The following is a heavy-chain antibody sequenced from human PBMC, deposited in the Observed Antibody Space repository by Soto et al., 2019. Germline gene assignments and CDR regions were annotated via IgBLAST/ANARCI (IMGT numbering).Heavy chain of an antibody. CDR2: INPSGGST. CDR3: ARDFGVVILSYYYGMDV. J-gene: IGHJ6*02. CDR1: GYTFTGYY. Sequence: ASVKVSCKASGYTFTGYYMHWVRQAPGQGLEWMGIINPSGGSTSYAQKFQGRVTMTRDTSTSTVYMELSSLRSEDTAVYYCARDFGVVILSYYYGMDVWGQGTTVTVSS. D-gene: IGHD3-3*01. V-gene: IGHV1-46*01.